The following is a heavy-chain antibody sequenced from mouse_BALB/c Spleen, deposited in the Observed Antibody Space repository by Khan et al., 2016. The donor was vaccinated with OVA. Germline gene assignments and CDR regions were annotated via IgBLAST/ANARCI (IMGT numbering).Heavy chain of an antibody. CDR2: ISYSGNT. V-gene: IGHV3-2*02. J-gene: IGHJ2*01. CDR3: ARVYGGDFDY. Sequence: EVQLQESGPGLVKPSQSLSLICTVTGYSITSDYAWNWIRQFPGNKLEWMGFISYSGNTKYNPSLKSRISITRDTSKNQFFLQLNSVTTEDTATYYRARVYGGDFDYWGEGTTLTVSS. CDR1: GYSITSDYA. D-gene: IGHD1-1*01.